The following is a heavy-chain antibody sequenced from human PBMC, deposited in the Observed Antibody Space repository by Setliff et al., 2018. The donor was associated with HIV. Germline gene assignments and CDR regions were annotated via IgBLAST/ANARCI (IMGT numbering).Heavy chain of an antibody. Sequence: SVKVSCKTSGGTFSNYAISWVRQAPGQGLEWMGGIIPIFTTTNYAQRFQGRVTITADESTSTAYMELSSLRSEDTAVYYCARFMAADYYDTSGYFHHWGQGTLVTVSS. CDR3: ARFMAADYYDTSGYFHH. V-gene: IGHV1-69*13. CDR2: IIPIFTTT. D-gene: IGHD3-22*01. J-gene: IGHJ1*01. CDR1: GGTFSNYA.